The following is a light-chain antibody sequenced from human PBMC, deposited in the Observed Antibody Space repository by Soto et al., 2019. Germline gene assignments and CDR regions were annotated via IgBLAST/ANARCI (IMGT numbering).Light chain of an antibody. CDR2: GAS. V-gene: IGKV3-15*01. Sequence: EIVMTQSPATLSVSPGERATLSCRASQSVSSNLAWYQQKPGQAPRLLVYGASTRATGIPARFSGSGSGTQFTLPISSLQSEDFAVYYCQQHNNWPLTFGGGTKVDIK. J-gene: IGKJ4*01. CDR3: QQHNNWPLT. CDR1: QSVSSN.